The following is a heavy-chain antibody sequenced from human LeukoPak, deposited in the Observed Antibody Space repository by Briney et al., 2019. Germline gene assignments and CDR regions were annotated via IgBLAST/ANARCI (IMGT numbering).Heavy chain of an antibody. V-gene: IGHV3-23*01. CDR3: ARHRGGSYLEIDY. CDR2: ISGSGAST. Sequence: GGSLRLSCAASGFTFTTYAMSWVRQAPGKGLEWVSAISGSGASTYYADSVKGRFTISRDNSKNTLYLQMNSLRAEDTAVYYCARHRGGSYLEIDYWGQGTLVTVSS. D-gene: IGHD1-26*01. CDR1: GFTFTTYA. J-gene: IGHJ4*02.